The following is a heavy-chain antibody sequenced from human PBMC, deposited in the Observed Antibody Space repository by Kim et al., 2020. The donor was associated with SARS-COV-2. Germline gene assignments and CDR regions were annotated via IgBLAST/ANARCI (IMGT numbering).Heavy chain of an antibody. V-gene: IGHV3-33*01. CDR3: ARDGCGGGSCYPYYYYGMDV. CDR1: GFTFSSYG. D-gene: IGHD2-15*01. Sequence: GGSLRLSCAASGFTFSSYGMHWVRQAPGKGLEWVAVIWYDGSNKYYADSVKGRFTISRDNSKNTLYLQMNSLRAEDTAVYYCARDGCGGGSCYPYYYYGMDVWGQGTTVTVSS. CDR2: IWYDGSNK. J-gene: IGHJ6*02.